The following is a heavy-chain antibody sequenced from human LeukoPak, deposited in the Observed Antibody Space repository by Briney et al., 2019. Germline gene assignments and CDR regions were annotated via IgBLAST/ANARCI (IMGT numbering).Heavy chain of an antibody. J-gene: IGHJ1*01. CDR2: INHSGST. Sequence: TSETLSLTCAVYGGSFSGYYWSWIRQPPGKGLEWIGEINHSGSTNYNPSLKSRVTLSVDTSKNQFSLKLTSVTAADSAVYYCAGLGVMVLVYQSESWGQGTPVTVSS. CDR1: GGSFSGYY. CDR3: AGLGVMVLVYQSES. V-gene: IGHV4-34*01. D-gene: IGHD2-8*01.